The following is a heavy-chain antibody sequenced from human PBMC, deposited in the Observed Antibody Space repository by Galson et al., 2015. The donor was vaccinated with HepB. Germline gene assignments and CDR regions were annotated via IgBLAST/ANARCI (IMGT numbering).Heavy chain of an antibody. CDR1: GFTFSSYS. V-gene: IGHV3-21*01. D-gene: IGHD6-13*01. Sequence: SLRLSCAASGFTFSSYSMNWVRQAPGKGLEWVSSISSSSSYKKYADSVKGRFTISRDNAKNSLYLQMNSLRAEDTAVYYCARDRPPGIAAAGSFQHWGQGTLVTVSS. CDR3: ARDRPPGIAAAGSFQH. CDR2: ISSSSSYK. J-gene: IGHJ1*01.